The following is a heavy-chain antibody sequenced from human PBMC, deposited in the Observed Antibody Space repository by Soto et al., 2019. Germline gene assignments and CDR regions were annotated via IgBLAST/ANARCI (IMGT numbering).Heavy chain of an antibody. CDR1: GASISGYY. CDR2: IYATGTT. CDR3: VRDGTKTLRDWFDP. D-gene: IGHD1-1*01. J-gene: IGHJ5*02. Sequence: SETLSLTCTVSGASISGYYWSWIRKSAGRGLEWIGRIYATGTTDYNPSLKSRVMMSVDTSKKQFSLKLRSVTAADTAVYYCVRDGTKTLRDWFDPWGQGISVTVSS. V-gene: IGHV4-4*07.